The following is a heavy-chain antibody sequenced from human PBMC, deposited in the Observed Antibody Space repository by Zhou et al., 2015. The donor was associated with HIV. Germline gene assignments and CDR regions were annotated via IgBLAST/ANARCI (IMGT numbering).Heavy chain of an antibody. CDR1: GGTFSNYG. Sequence: QVQLVQSGAEVKKPGSSVKVSCKASGGTFSNYGISWVRQAPGQGLEWMGGIIPTFNTASYAQKFQGRVTITADKSTNTAYINLSSLRSEDTAVYYCARRVHWYFDLWGRGTLVSVSS. CDR2: IIPTFNTA. V-gene: IGHV1-69*06. J-gene: IGHJ2*01. CDR3: ARRVHWYFDL. D-gene: IGHD2-2*01.